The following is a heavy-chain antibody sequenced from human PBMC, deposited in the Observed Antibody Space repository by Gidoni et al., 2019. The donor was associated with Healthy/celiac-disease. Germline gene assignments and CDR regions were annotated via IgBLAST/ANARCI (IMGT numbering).Heavy chain of an antibody. Sequence: QVQLVESGGGLVKPGGSLRLSCAASGFTFSDYYLSWIRQAPGKGLGWVSYISSSGSTIYYADSVKGRFTISRDNAKNSLYLQMNSLRAEDTAVYYCATQAWDIVVVPAAIWASLDYYYGMDVWGQGTTVTVSS. CDR1: GFTFSDYY. V-gene: IGHV3-11*01. D-gene: IGHD2-2*01. CDR2: ISSSGSTI. J-gene: IGHJ6*02. CDR3: ATQAWDIVVVPAAIWASLDYYYGMDV.